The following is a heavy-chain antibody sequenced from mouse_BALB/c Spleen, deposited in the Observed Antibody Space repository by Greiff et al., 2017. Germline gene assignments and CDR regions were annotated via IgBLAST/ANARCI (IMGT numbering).Heavy chain of an antibody. J-gene: IGHJ4*01. Sequence: QVTLKVSGPGILQPSQTLSLSCSFSGFSLSTSCMGVSWIRPPSGLGLEWLAHPYWDDDKRYNPSLKSRLTISKETSSNPEFLKITSVDAAATATYYCARATMITTAMDYWGQGTSVTVSS. CDR2: PYWDDDK. CDR1: GFSLSTSCMG. CDR3: ARATMITTAMDY. D-gene: IGHD2-4*01. V-gene: IGHV8-12*01.